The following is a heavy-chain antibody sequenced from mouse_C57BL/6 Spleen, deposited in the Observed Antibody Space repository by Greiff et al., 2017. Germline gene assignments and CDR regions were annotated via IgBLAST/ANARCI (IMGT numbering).Heavy chain of an antibody. CDR3: ARGNFVMDY. V-gene: IGHV1-82*01. CDR2: IYPGDGDT. CDR1: GYAFSSSW. J-gene: IGHJ4*01. Sequence: QVQLQQSGPELVKPGASVKISCKASGYAFSSSWMNWVKQRPGKGLEWIGRIYPGDGDTNYNGKFKGKATLTADKSSSTAYMQLRSLTSEDSAVYFCARGNFVMDYGGQGTSGTDS.